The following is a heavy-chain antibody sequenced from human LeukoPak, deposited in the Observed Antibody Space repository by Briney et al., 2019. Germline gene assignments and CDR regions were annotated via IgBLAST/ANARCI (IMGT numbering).Heavy chain of an antibody. CDR2: ISYSGST. CDR1: GASISSYY. D-gene: IGHD2-15*01. CDR3: ASHSDGGHYHDPFDI. Sequence: PSETLSLTCTVSGASISSYYWSWIRQPPGTGLELIWYISYSGSTNYNPSLNSRVTISVDTSKYQVSLTLSSVTATDTAGYSCASHSDGGHYHDPFDIWGQGTMATVSS. V-gene: IGHV4-59*08. J-gene: IGHJ3*02.